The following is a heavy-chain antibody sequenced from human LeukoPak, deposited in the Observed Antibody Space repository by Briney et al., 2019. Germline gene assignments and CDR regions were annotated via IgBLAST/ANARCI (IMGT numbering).Heavy chain of an antibody. D-gene: IGHD5-18*01. V-gene: IGHV3-21*01. CDR1: GFTFSSYA. CDR2: ISGSAIST. Sequence: GGSLRLSCATSGFTFSSYAMSWVRQAPGKGLEWISAISGSAISTYYADSVKGRFTISRDNAKNSLYLQMNSLRAEDTAVYYCARGGYSYGYRYYYYGMDVWGQGTTVTVSS. J-gene: IGHJ6*02. CDR3: ARGGYSYGYRYYYYGMDV.